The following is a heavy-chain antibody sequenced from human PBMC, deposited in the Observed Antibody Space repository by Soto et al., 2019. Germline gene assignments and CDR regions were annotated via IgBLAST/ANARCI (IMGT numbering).Heavy chain of an antibody. J-gene: IGHJ1*01. D-gene: IGHD4-17*01. CDR3: ARDGYGGTFFDH. CDR2: IIPIFGTA. V-gene: IGHV1-69*06. CDR1: VGTFSSYA. Sequence: SVKGSCKASVGTFSSYAISWVRQAPGQGLEWMGGIIPIFGTANYAQKFQGRVTITADKSTSTAYMELSSLRSEDTAVYYCARDGYGGTFFDHWGQGTLVTVSS.